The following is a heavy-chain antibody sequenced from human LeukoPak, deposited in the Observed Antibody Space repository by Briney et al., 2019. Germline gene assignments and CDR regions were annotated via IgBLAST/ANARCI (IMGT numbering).Heavy chain of an antibody. CDR2: VNTDGSST. CDR1: GFTFSSYW. V-gene: IGHV3-74*01. J-gene: IGHJ3*02. Sequence: PGGSLRLSCAASGFTFSSYWMHWVCQAPGKGLVWVSRVNTDGSSTNYADSMKVRFTISRDNAKNTLYLQMNSLRAEDTAVYYCARGRPFDIWGRGTMVTVSS. CDR3: ARGRPFDI.